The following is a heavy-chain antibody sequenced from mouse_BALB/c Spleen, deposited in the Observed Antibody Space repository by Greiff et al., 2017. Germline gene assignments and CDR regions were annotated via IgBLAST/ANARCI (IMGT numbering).Heavy chain of an antibody. D-gene: IGHD1-1*01. CDR1: GFTFSSYG. CDR3: ARAYYYGSSEWYFDV. V-gene: IGHV5-6-3*01. CDR2: INSNGGST. J-gene: IGHJ1*01. Sequence: EVQRVESGGGLVQPGGSLKLSCAASGFTFSSYGMSWVRQTPDKRLELVATINSNGGSTYYPDSVKGRFTISRDNARNILYLQMSSLRSEDTAMYYCARAYYYGSSEWYFDVWGAGTTVTVSS.